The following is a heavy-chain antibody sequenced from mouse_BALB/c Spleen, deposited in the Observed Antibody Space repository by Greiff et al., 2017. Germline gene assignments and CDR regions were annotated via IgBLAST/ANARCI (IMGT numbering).Heavy chain of an antibody. CDR1: GFSLTSYG. CDR2: IWAGGST. D-gene: IGHD1-1*01. CDR3: ARGGPITTVVAPFAY. Sequence: VQLVESGPGLVAPSQSLSITCTVSGFSLTSYGVHWVRQPPGKGLEWLGVIWAGGSTNYNSALMSRLSISKDNSKSQVFLKMNSLQTDDTAMYYCARGGPITTVVAPFAYWGQGTLVTVSA. J-gene: IGHJ3*01. V-gene: IGHV2-9*02.